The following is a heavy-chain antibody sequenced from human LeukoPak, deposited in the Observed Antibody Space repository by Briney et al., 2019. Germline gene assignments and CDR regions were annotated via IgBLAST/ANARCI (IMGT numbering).Heavy chain of an antibody. CDR2: IYYSGST. Sequence: GALRLSCAASGFTFSDYYMSWIRQPPGKGLEGIGYIYYSGSTNYNPSLKSRVTISVDTSKNQFSLRLSSVTAADTAVYYCARVTGYVMEDYFDYWGQGTLVTVSS. D-gene: IGHD6-13*01. V-gene: IGHV4-59*01. J-gene: IGHJ4*02. CDR3: ARVTGYVMEDYFDY. CDR1: GFTFSDYY.